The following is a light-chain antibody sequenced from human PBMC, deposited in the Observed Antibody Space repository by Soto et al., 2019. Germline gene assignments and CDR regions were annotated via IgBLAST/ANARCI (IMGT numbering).Light chain of an antibody. Sequence: ETVMTQSPATLSVSLGERATLSCRASQSVNSNLAWYQQKPGQAPNLLIYGASIRATGVPARFGGSGSGTDFTLTISSLQPEDFAVYFCQQYKNWPPVTFGGGTKVEIK. V-gene: IGKV3-15*01. CDR1: QSVNSN. J-gene: IGKJ4*01. CDR2: GAS. CDR3: QQYKNWPPVT.